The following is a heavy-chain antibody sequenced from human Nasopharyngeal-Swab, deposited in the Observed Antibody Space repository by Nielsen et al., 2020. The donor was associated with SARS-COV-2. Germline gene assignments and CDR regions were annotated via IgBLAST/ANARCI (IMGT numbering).Heavy chain of an antibody. CDR3: VRDSNYYSMAV. D-gene: IGHD3-22*01. V-gene: IGHV3-43*01. CDR1: GFPIDDYT. CDR2: IRWHSSIT. J-gene: IGHJ6*02. Sequence: GGSLTLSFAASGFPIDDYTKHWVRQLPGKGPDSVSLIRWHSSITYYADSVQGRFTISRDNAKKSLFLEMKNLRVEDTALYYCVRDSNYYSMAVWGQGTTVTVSS.